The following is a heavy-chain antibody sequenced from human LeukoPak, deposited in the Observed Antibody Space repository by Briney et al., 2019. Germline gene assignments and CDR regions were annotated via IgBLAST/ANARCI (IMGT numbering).Heavy chain of an antibody. Sequence: GSLRLSCAASRFTFSTYWMHWVRQAPGKGLVWVSRINSDGTSTRYADSVKGRFTISRDNAKNTLYLQMNNPRAEDTAVYYCVRGLLEYSSSRSPFDFWGQGTMVTVSS. D-gene: IGHD6-6*01. CDR2: INSDGTST. J-gene: IGHJ3*01. CDR3: VRGLLEYSSSRSPFDF. V-gene: IGHV3-74*01. CDR1: RFTFSTYW.